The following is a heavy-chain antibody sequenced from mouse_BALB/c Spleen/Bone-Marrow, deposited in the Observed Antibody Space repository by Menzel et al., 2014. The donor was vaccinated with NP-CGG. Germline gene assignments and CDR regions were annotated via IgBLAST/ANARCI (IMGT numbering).Heavy chain of an antibody. V-gene: IGHV1S81*02. CDR2: INPSNGGT. CDR1: GYTFTNYY. D-gene: IGHD2-1*01. Sequence: VQLQQSGAELVKPGASVRLSCKASGYTFTNYYMYWVKQRPGQGLEWIGAINPSNGGTNFNEKFKSKATLTVDKSSNTTYMQLSSLTSEDSAVHYCTRSGNYLFAYWGQGTLVTVSA. J-gene: IGHJ3*01. CDR3: TRSGNYLFAY.